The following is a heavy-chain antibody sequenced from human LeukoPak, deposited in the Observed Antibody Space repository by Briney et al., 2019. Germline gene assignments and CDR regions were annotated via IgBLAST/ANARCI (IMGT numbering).Heavy chain of an antibody. CDR3: ARVASSSYKGAFDY. CDR1: GGTFSNYA. D-gene: IGHD6-13*01. CDR2: IIPLFGTA. J-gene: IGHJ4*02. Sequence: ASVKVSCKASGGTFSNYAINWVRQAPGQGLEWMGGIIPLFGTAHSAQKFQGRVTITRDTSASTAYMELSSLRSEDTAVYYCARVASSSYKGAFDYWGQGTLVTVSS. V-gene: IGHV1-69*05.